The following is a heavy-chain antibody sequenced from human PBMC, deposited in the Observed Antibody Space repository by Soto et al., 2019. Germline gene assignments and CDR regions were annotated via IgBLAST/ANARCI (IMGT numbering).Heavy chain of an antibody. CDR2: INPNGGST. J-gene: IGHJ4*02. CDR1: GYIFTNYY. Sequence: QVQLVQSGAEAKNPGASVKLSCKASGYIFTNYYIHWVRQAPGQGLEWMAIINPNGGSTNYAQEFQGRVTLARDTFTNTVYMELSSLRSEDTAIYYCARDLTSGDYWGQGTLVTVSS. V-gene: IGHV1-46*01. D-gene: IGHD7-27*01. CDR3: ARDLTSGDY.